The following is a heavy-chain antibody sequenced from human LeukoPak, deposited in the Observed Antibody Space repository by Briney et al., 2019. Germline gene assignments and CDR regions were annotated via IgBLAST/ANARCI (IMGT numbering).Heavy chain of an antibody. Sequence: GGSLRLSCAASGFTFSSYSMNWVRQAPGKGLEWVSSISSSSSYIYYADSVKGRFTISRDNAKNSLYLQMNSLRAEDTAVYYCAREEEDYYDSSGYYLTWGQGTLVTVSS. CDR1: GFTFSSYS. V-gene: IGHV3-21*01. CDR2: ISSSSSYI. D-gene: IGHD3-22*01. CDR3: AREEEDYYDSSGYYLT. J-gene: IGHJ5*02.